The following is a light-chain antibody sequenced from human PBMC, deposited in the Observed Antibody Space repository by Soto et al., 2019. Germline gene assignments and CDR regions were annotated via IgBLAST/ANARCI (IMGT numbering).Light chain of an antibody. CDR2: AAS. CDR3: QQTYNVPHT. V-gene: IGKV1-39*01. Sequence: DIHMTQFPSSLSASVGDRVTITCRASQTIRTYLNWFQQKPGKAPELLIYAASSLQSGIPPRFSGSVSGAEFTLTISSLQPEDTATYYCQQTYNVPHTYGQGTKVEIK. CDR1: QTIRTY. J-gene: IGKJ1*01.